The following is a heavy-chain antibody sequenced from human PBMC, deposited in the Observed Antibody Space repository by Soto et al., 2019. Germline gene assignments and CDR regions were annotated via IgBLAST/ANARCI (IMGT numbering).Heavy chain of an antibody. D-gene: IGHD2-2*01. Sequence: VASVKVSCKASGYTFTSYYMHWVRQAPGQGLEWMGIINPSGGSTSYAQKFQGRVTMTRDTSTSTVYMELSSLRSEDTAVYYCARVGCSSTSCYQAGIGGNGMDVWGQGTTVTVSS. J-gene: IGHJ6*02. V-gene: IGHV1-46*01. CDR1: GYTFTSYY. CDR2: INPSGGST. CDR3: ARVGCSSTSCYQAGIGGNGMDV.